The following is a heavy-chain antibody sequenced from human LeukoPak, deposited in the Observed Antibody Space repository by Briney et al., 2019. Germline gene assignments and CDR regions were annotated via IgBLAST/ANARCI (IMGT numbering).Heavy chain of an antibody. CDR2: INPNSGGT. D-gene: IGHD5-18*01. Sequence: ASVKVSCKASGYTFTSYYMHWVRQAPGQGLEWMGWINPNSGGTNYAQKFQGRVTMTRDTSISTAYMELSRLRSDDTAVYYCARAGGYSYGSFDYWGQGTLVTVSS. J-gene: IGHJ4*02. V-gene: IGHV1-2*02. CDR1: GYTFTSYY. CDR3: ARAGGYSYGSFDY.